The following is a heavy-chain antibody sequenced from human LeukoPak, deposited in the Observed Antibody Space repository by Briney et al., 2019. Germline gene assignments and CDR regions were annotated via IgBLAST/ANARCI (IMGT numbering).Heavy chain of an antibody. V-gene: IGHV1-2*02. CDR2: INPNSSGT. D-gene: IGHD2-2*01. Sequence: ASVKVSCNASGYTFTGNYMHWVRHAPGQGLEWVGWINPNSSGTNYAQKFQGRVTMTRDTSISTTYLELSRLRSDDTAVYYCARPMRGEYQLPFHYWGQGTLVTVSS. CDR1: GYTFTGNY. J-gene: IGHJ4*02. CDR3: ARPMRGEYQLPFHY.